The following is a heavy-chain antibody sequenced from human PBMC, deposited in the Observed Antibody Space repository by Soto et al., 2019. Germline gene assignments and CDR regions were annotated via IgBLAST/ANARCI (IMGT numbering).Heavy chain of an antibody. V-gene: IGHV4-31*03. CDR2: IYYGGST. CDR1: GGSISSGNNY. CDR3: ARTSYDSSGTAADP. Sequence: SETLSLTCTVSGGSISSGNNYWSWIRQHPGKGLEWIGYIYYGGSTHYNPSLKSRVTISVDTSKNQFSLKLSSVTAADTAVYYCARTSYDSSGTAADPWGQGTLVTVSS. D-gene: IGHD3-22*01. J-gene: IGHJ5*02.